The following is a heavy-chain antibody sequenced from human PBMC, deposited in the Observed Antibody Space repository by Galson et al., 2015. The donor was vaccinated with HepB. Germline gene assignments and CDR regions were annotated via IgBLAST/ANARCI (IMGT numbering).Heavy chain of an antibody. CDR3: ARVVTGTTVVQDY. J-gene: IGHJ4*02. D-gene: IGHD1-1*01. Sequence: SLRLSCAASGFTFSSYWMSWVRQAPGKGLEWVTNIKYDGNEKYYVDSVKGRFTISRDNAKNSLYLQMNSLRAEDTAVYYRARVVTGTTVVQDYWGQGTLVTVSS. V-gene: IGHV3-7*01. CDR2: IKYDGNEK. CDR1: GFTFSSYW.